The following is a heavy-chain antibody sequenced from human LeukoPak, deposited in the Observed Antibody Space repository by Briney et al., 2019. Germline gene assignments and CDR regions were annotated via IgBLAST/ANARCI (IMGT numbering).Heavy chain of an antibody. Sequence: ASVKVSCKASGYTFTGYYMHWVRQAPGQGLEWMGWINPNSGGTNYTQKFQGRVTMTRDTSISTAYMELSRLRSDDTAVYYCARELWVYSSGSASYYMDVWGKGTTVTISS. CDR2: INPNSGGT. CDR3: ARELWVYSSGSASYYMDV. V-gene: IGHV1-2*02. CDR1: GYTFTGYY. D-gene: IGHD6-19*01. J-gene: IGHJ6*03.